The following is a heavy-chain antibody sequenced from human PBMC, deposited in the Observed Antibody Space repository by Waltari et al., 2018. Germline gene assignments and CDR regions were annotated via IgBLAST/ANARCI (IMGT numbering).Heavy chain of an antibody. V-gene: IGHV3-23*01. Sequence: EVQLLESGGGLVQPGGSLRLSCAASGLTFSSYAMSWVRQAPGKGLEWVSAISGSGGSTYYADSVKGRFTISRDNSKNTLYLQMNSLRAEDTAVYYCARDPKSIAARSPLDYWGQGTLVTVSS. D-gene: IGHD6-6*01. CDR2: ISGSGGST. CDR1: GLTFSSYA. J-gene: IGHJ4*02. CDR3: ARDPKSIAARSPLDY.